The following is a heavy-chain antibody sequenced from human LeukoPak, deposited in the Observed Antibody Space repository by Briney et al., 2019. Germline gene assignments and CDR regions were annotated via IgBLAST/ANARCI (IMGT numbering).Heavy chain of an antibody. J-gene: IGHJ4*02. D-gene: IGHD3-10*01. CDR1: GFTFSSYG. V-gene: IGHV3-23*01. Sequence: GGSLRLSCAASGFTFSSYGMSWVRQAPGKGLEWVSAISGSGGSTYYADSVKGRFTISRDNSKNTLYLQMNSLRAEDTAVYYCAKATGELLWFGELLSRPIDYWGQGTLVTVSS. CDR3: AKATGELLWFGELLSRPIDY. CDR2: ISGSGGST.